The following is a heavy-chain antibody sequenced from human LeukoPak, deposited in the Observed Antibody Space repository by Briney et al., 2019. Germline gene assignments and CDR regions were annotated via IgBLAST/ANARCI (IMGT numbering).Heavy chain of an antibody. CDR3: AREMDYYDSSGYWPY. J-gene: IGHJ4*02. D-gene: IGHD3-22*01. Sequence: ASVKVSCKASGYTFTSYGISWVRQAPGQGLEWMGWISAYNGNTNYAQKLQGRVTMTTDTSTSTAYMELRSLRSDDTAVYYCAREMDYYDSSGYWPYWGQGTLVTVSS. CDR1: GYTFTSYG. CDR2: ISAYNGNT. V-gene: IGHV1-18*01.